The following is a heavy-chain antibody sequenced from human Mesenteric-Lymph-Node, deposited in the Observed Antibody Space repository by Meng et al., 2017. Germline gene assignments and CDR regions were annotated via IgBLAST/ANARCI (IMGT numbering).Heavy chain of an antibody. CDR2: ISTDTGKP. CDR1: GYTFSNYG. Sequence: ASVKVSCKASGYTFSNYGISWVRQAPGQGLEWMGWISTDTGKPTYAQGFTGRFVFSLDTSVSTAYLQISSLKAEDTAVYYCARVGRGGRYYYDSSGYNYWYVDLWGRGTLVTVSS. D-gene: IGHD3-22*01. V-gene: IGHV7-4-1*02. J-gene: IGHJ2*01. CDR3: ARVGRGGRYYYDSSGYNYWYVDL.